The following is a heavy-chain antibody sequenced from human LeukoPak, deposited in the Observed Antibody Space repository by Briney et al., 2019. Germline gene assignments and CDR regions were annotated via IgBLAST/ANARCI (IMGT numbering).Heavy chain of an antibody. CDR1: GGTFSSYA. Sequence: SVKVSCKASGGTFSSYAISWVRQAPGQGLERMGGIIPIFGTANYAQKFQGRVTITADESTSTAYMELSSLRSEDTAVYYCARDRGDSSGYYPLEGPFDYWGQGTLVTVSS. CDR3: ARDRGDSSGYYPLEGPFDY. J-gene: IGHJ4*02. CDR2: IIPIFGTA. V-gene: IGHV1-69*13. D-gene: IGHD3-22*01.